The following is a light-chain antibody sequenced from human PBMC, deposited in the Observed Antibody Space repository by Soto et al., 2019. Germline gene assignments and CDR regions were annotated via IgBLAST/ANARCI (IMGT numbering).Light chain of an antibody. J-gene: IGKJ1*01. CDR2: GAS. CDR1: QSVRSN. V-gene: IGKV3D-15*01. Sequence: IVIAQSPSNRSISPCGRSTLSCRASQSVRSNLAWYHQKPGQAPRLLIYGASTRATGIPARFSGSGSGTEFTLTINSLQSEDFVVYYCQQYDNWPPAFGQGTKVDIK. CDR3: QQYDNWPPA.